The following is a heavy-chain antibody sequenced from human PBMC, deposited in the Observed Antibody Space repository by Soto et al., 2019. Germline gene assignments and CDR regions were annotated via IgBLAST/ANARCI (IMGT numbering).Heavy chain of an antibody. D-gene: IGHD3-16*02. CDR2: IYYNGNT. CDR1: GASISSGYY. V-gene: IGHV4-31*03. CDR3: ARALRSHYFDY. Sequence: SETLSLTCTVSGASISSGYYWTWIRQHPGKGLEWIGYIYYNGNTFYNPSLKSRLTISLDTSKTQFSLKLSSVTAADAAVYYCARALRSHYFDYWGQGTLVTVSS. J-gene: IGHJ4*02.